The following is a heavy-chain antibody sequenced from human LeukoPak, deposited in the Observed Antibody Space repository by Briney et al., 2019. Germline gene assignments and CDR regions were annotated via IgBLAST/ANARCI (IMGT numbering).Heavy chain of an antibody. J-gene: IGHJ4*02. CDR1: GGSISTYY. V-gene: IGHV4-59*08. CDR2: IYYSGSF. CDR3: ARLTTCGGTCYYHDY. D-gene: IGHD2-21*01. Sequence: SETLSLTCTVSGGSISTYYWSWIRQPPGKGLEWIGYIYYSGSFNYNSSLKSRVTISVDTSKNQFSLKLSSVTAADTAIYYCARLTTCGGTCYYHDYWGQGALVTVSS.